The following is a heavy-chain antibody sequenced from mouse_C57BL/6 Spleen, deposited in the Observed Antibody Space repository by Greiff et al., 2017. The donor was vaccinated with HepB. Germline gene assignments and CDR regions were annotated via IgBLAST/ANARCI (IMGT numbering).Heavy chain of an antibody. J-gene: IGHJ3*01. CDR3: ARSYYGSSDWFAY. CDR1: GYTFTSYW. D-gene: IGHD1-1*01. Sequence: QVQLQQSGAELVKPGASVKMSCKASGYTFTSYWITWVKQRPGQGLEWIGDIYPGSGSTNYNEKFKSKATLTVDTSSSTAYMQLSSLTSEDSAVYYCARSYYGSSDWFAYWGQGTLVTVSA. V-gene: IGHV1-55*01. CDR2: IYPGSGST.